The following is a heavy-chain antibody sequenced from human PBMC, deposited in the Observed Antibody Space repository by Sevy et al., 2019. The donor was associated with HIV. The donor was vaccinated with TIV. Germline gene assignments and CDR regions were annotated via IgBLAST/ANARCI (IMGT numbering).Heavy chain of an antibody. J-gene: IGHJ4*02. V-gene: IGHV3-49*04. CDR1: GFIFGDYG. CDR3: TRWSGSQSIFDY. CDR2: FKSKIHGGTT. Sequence: GGSLRLSCTASGFIFGDYGMSWVRQAPGKGLEWIAFFKSKIHGGTTENAASVKGRFTISREDSKNIIYLQMSNLKTEDTGVYYCTRWSGSQSIFDYWGQGTLVTVSS. D-gene: IGHD1-26*01.